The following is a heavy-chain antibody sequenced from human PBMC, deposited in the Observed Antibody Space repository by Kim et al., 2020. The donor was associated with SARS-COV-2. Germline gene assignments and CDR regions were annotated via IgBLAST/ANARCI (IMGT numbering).Heavy chain of an antibody. V-gene: IGHV4-39*01. D-gene: IGHD3-10*01. CDR2: IYYTGST. J-gene: IGHJ4*02. Sequence: SETLSLTCTVSGGSITSSDYYWGWIRQPPGKGLEWIGSIYYTGSTYYNPSLKSRVTISLDTSKNLLSLKLSSVTATDTAVYYCPRPRVGELSPWIFDNWGQGSLVTVSS. CDR1: GGSITSSDYY. CDR3: PRPRVGELSPWIFDN.